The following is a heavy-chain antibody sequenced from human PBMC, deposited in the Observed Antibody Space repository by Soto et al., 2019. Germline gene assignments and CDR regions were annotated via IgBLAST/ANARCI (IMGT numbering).Heavy chain of an antibody. V-gene: IGHV1-2*02. CDR2: INPNSGGK. J-gene: IGHJ4*02. CDR3: ARRKGDYYDSSGYHYYFDY. Sequence: QVQLVQSGAEVKKPGASVKVSCKASGYTFTGYYMHWVRQAPGQGLELMGCINPNSGGKKSAQKVQGRVTMTRDTSISTAYMELSRLRTDDTAVYYCARRKGDYYDSSGYHYYFDYWGQGTLVTVSS. CDR1: GYTFTGYY. D-gene: IGHD3-22*01.